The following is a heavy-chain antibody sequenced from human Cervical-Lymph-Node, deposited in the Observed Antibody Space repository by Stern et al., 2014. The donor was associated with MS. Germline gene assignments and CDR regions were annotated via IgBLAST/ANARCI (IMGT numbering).Heavy chain of an antibody. J-gene: IGHJ4*02. CDR2: IHPRGGTT. Sequence: VQLVQSGAEVKKPGASVKVSCRASGYTFTDYSIRWVRQAPGQGLEWMGWIHPRGGTTRYAQTFKGRVTMTQGKSITTASLAWGGLRSADTAVYYCARPFYSGSFTGAAYWGQGTLVTVSS. CDR3: ARPFYSGSFTGAAY. CDR1: GYTFTDYS. V-gene: IGHV1-2*02. D-gene: IGHD1-26*01.